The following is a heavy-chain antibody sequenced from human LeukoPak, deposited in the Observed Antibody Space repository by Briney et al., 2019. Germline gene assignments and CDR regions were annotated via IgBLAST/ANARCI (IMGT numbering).Heavy chain of an antibody. Sequence: GGSLRLSCAASGFTFSSYGMHWVRQAPGKGLEWVAFIHFDGSTKYSGDSVKGRFTVSRDNSRNTLYLQMNSVRTEDTAVYYCAKDQCTRTSCDGYPGYWGQGTLVTVSS. V-gene: IGHV3-30*02. J-gene: IGHJ4*02. D-gene: IGHD2-2*01. CDR2: IHFDGSTK. CDR1: GFTFSSYG. CDR3: AKDQCTRTSCDGYPGY.